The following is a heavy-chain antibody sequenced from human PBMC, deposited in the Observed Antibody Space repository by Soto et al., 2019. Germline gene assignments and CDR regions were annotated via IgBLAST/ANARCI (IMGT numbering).Heavy chain of an antibody. CDR2: IGVYKCKT. Sequence: QEQLVQSGGEVKKPGASVRVSCKASGYTFTKYGITWVRQAPGQGLEWMGWIGVYKCKTNYARKLQGRVIMTADTSASTAYMELRSLRSDDTAVYYCSRARYCTSPSCYNHYYYGMDIWGQGTTVSVSS. V-gene: IGHV1-18*04. D-gene: IGHD2-2*02. CDR1: GYTFTKYG. CDR3: SRARYCTSPSCYNHYYYGMDI. J-gene: IGHJ6*02.